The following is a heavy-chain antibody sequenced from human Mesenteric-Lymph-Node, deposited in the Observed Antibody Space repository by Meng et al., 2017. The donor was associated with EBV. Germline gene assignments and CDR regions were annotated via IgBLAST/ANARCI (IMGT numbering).Heavy chain of an antibody. CDR3: ARHLYYDGSGSWNY. V-gene: IGHV4-39*07. D-gene: IGHD3-22*01. CDR1: GGPFSSSNYY. CDR2: IYFGGTT. Sequence: LPESRPEPVLPSAPPSLTSSCLGGPFSSSNYYLGWIRQPPGKGLEWIGSIYFGGTTFYNPSLKRRVTISVDTSKNQFSLKLSSVTAADTAVYYCARHLYYDGSGSWNYWGQGTLVTVSS. J-gene: IGHJ4*02.